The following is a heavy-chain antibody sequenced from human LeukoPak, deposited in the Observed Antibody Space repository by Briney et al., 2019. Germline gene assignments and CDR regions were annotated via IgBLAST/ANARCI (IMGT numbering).Heavy chain of an antibody. CDR3: ARGNCYYSSGCLDY. Sequence: GASVKVSCKASGYTFTGYYMHWVRQAPGQGLEWMGWINPNSGGTNYAQKFQGRVTMTRDTSISTAYMELSRLRSDDTAVYYWARGNCYYSSGCLDYWGQGTLVTVSS. D-gene: IGHD3-22*01. CDR2: INPNSGGT. V-gene: IGHV1-2*02. CDR1: GYTFTGYY. J-gene: IGHJ4*02.